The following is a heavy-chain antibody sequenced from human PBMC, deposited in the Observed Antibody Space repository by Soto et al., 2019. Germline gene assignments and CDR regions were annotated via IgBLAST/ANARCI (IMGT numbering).Heavy chain of an antibody. CDR2: IYYSGST. CDR1: GGSVSSGSYY. Sequence: PSETLSLTCTVSGGSVSSGSYYWSWIRQPPGKGLEWIGYIYYSGSTNYNPSLKSRVTISVDTSKNQFSLKLSSVTAADTAVYYCASLDYDILTGYYGLGYWGQGTLVTSPQ. D-gene: IGHD3-9*01. CDR3: ASLDYDILTGYYGLGY. V-gene: IGHV4-61*01. J-gene: IGHJ4*02.